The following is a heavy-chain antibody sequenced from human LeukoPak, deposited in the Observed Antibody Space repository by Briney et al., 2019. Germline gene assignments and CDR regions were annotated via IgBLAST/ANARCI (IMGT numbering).Heavy chain of an antibody. CDR2: INHSGST. CDR1: GGSFSGYY. CDR3: ARGRAVTYYYDSSGYPHHAFDI. J-gene: IGHJ3*02. D-gene: IGHD3-22*01. V-gene: IGHV4-34*01. Sequence: SETLSLTCAVYGGSFSGYYWSWIRQPPGKGLEWIGEINHSGSTNYNPSLKSRVTISEDTSKNQFSLKLSSVTAADTAVYYCARGRAVTYYYDSSGYPHHAFDIWGQGTMVTVSS.